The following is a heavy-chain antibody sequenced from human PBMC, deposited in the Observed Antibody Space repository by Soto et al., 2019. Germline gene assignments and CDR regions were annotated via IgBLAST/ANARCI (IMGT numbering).Heavy chain of an antibody. J-gene: IGHJ4*02. CDR1: GASIKTGCYY. V-gene: IGHV4-31*03. CDR2: IYYSGTT. CDR3: VTKHGYDFYYFDS. Sequence: PSETLSLTCTVSGASIKTGCYYWTWLRQHKVKGLEWIGYIYYSGTTYYTPSLESRVTMSVDLSTNQFSLRLTSVTAADTAVYYFVTKHGYDFYYFDSWGQGAPVTVSS. D-gene: IGHD5-12*01.